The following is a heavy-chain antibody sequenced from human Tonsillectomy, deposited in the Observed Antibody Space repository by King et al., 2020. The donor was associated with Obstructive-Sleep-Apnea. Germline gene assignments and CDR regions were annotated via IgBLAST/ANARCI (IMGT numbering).Heavy chain of an antibody. CDR2: IIPKFETA. J-gene: IGHJ6*02. CDR3: ARDLTAGSYFYYGLDV. V-gene: IGHV1-69*01. CDR1: GGTFSSYG. Sequence: VQLVESGAEVKKPGSPLKVSCTASGGTFSSYGINWVRQAPGQGLEWMGGIIPKFETANFAQKFQGRVTFTADESTSIVYMELNSLTSEDTAMYYCARDLTAGSYFYYGLDVWGQGTTVTVSS. D-gene: IGHD7-27*01.